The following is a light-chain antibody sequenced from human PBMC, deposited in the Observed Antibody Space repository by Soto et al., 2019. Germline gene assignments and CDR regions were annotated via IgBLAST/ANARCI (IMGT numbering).Light chain of an antibody. CDR1: SSDVDTYIY. J-gene: IGLJ1*01. CDR2: DVT. V-gene: IGLV2-14*03. Sequence: QSALTQPASVSGSPGQSITIYCTGTSSDVDTYIYISWYQQHPGKAPKLIIYDVTNRPPGVSNRFSGSKSGNTASLTISGLQTEDEADYYCSSYTFSTLVFATGTKLTVL. CDR3: SSYTFSTLV.